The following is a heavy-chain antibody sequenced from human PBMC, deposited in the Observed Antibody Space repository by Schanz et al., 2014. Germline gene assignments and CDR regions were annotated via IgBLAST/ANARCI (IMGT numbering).Heavy chain of an antibody. CDR2: ISSTSSYI. Sequence: EVQLLESGGGLVQPGGSLRLSCAASGFTFSIYGMNWVRQAPGKGLEWVSSISSTSSYIFYADSVKGRFTISRDNAKNSLYLQMNSLRAEDTAVYYCVPMSIAAHWGQGTLVTVSS. D-gene: IGHD6-6*01. CDR1: GFTFSIYG. V-gene: IGHV3-21*01. CDR3: VPMSIAAH. J-gene: IGHJ4*02.